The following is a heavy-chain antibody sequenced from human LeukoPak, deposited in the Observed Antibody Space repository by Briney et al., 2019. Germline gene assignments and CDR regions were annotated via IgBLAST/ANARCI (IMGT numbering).Heavy chain of an antibody. CDR1: GFTFSSFE. CDR2: IIQSVTTV. Sequence: PGGSLRLSCAASGFTFSSFELNWVRQAPGKGLEWVSYIIQSVTTVFYAASVEGRFTISRDNAKISLSLQMNSLRAEDTGVYYCARKDYGGWYFDLWGRGTLVTVSS. D-gene: IGHD4-17*01. CDR3: ARKDYGGWYFDL. J-gene: IGHJ2*01. V-gene: IGHV3-48*03.